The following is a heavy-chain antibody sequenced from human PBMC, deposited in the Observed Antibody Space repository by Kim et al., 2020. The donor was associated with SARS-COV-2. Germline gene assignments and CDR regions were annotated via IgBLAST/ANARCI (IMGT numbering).Heavy chain of an antibody. CDR1: GYTFTSYA. Sequence: ASVKVSCKASGYTFTSYAMHWVRQAPGQRLEWMGWINAGNGNTKYSQKFQGRVTITRDTSASTAYMELSSLRSEDTAVYYCARVGLYYYGSGSYYLDWFDPWGQGTLVTVSS. D-gene: IGHD3-10*01. J-gene: IGHJ5*02. CDR2: INAGNGNT. V-gene: IGHV1-3*01. CDR3: ARVGLYYYGSGSYYLDWFDP.